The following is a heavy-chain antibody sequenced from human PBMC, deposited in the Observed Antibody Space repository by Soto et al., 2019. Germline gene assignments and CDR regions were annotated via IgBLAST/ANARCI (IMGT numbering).Heavy chain of an antibody. V-gene: IGHV4-39*01. D-gene: IGHD3-16*01. CDR3: ARLTLRMATIRVNFDY. Sequence: PSETLSLTCTVSGDSISSESYYWGWIRQPPGKGLEWIGNLYHNGNTYYNPSLKSRVTISADTSKNQFSLEVTSVTAADTAVYYCARLTLRMATIRVNFDYWGQGTRVTVSS. CDR2: LYHNGNT. J-gene: IGHJ4*02. CDR1: GDSISSESYY.